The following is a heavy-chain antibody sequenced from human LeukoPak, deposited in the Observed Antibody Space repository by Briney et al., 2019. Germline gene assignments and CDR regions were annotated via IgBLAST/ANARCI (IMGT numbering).Heavy chain of an antibody. V-gene: IGHV4-39*07. CDR1: SGSISTSNYY. CDR3: ARDSLAGGTYYDFWSGYYYFDY. Sequence: SETLSLTCTVSSGSISTSNYYWGWVRQPPGKALEWIGNIFYSGSTYYSPSLKSRVTISLDTSRNQFSLKLNSVTAADTAVYYCARDSLAGGTYYDFWSGYYYFDYWGQGTLVTVSS. CDR2: IFYSGST. J-gene: IGHJ4*02. D-gene: IGHD3-3*01.